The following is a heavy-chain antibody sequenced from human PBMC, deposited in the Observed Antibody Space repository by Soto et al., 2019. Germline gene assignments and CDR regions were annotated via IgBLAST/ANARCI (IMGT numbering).Heavy chain of an antibody. Sequence: QVQLVQSGAEVKKPGSSVKVSCKSSEGTFSSYAISWVRQAPGQGLEWMGGIIPMLGTTNYAQKFQGRVTVTVDESTSTAYMEVSSLRSEDTAVYYCARGTIFGMVIPYCYYGMDAWGQGTTVTVSS. V-gene: IGHV1-69*01. CDR3: ARGTIFGMVIPYCYYGMDA. CDR2: IIPMLGTT. D-gene: IGHD3-3*01. CDR1: EGTFSSYA. J-gene: IGHJ6*02.